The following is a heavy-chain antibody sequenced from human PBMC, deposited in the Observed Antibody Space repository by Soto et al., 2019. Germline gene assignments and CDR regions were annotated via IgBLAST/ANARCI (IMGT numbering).Heavy chain of an antibody. V-gene: IGHV5-51*01. D-gene: IGHD3-22*01. CDR2: IFPSDSDT. CDR3: ARKDKSGYFNWFDP. J-gene: IGHJ5*02. Sequence: GESLKISCRTSGYRFTSYWIAWVRQMPGKGLEWMGIIFPSDSDTRYSPSFQGQVTISADRSTSTVFLQWTSLKASDTAVYFCARKDKSGYFNWFDPWGQGTLVTVYS. CDR1: GYRFTSYW.